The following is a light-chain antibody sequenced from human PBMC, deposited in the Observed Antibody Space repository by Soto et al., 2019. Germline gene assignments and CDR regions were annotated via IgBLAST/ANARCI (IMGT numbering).Light chain of an antibody. CDR2: AAS. V-gene: IGKV1-9*01. Sequence: DIQLTQSPSFLSASVGDRVTITCRSSQGISSYLAWYQQKPGKAPKLLIYAASTLQSGVPSRFSGSESGTEFTLTIISLQPEDFATYYCQQLNRYPPWLTFGGGTKVEIK. J-gene: IGKJ4*01. CDR3: QQLNRYPPWLT. CDR1: QGISSY.